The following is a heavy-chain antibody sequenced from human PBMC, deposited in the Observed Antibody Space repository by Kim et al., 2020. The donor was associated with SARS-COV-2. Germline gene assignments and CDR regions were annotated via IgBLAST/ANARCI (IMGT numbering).Heavy chain of an antibody. CDR3: VGEEVEGY. V-gene: IGHV3-7*03. J-gene: IGHJ4*02. Sequence: GGSLRLSCAASGFTFTNHWMSWVRQAPGKGLEWVANINEDGSEKNYVDSVTGRFSISRDNAKNSVELQMNSLRVEDTAVYYCVGEEVEGYWGQGALVTVSS. CDR2: INEDGSEK. CDR1: GFTFTNHW. D-gene: IGHD2-15*01.